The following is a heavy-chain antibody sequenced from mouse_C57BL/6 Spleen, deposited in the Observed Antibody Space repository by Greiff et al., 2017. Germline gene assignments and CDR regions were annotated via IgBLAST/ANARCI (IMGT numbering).Heavy chain of an antibody. V-gene: IGHV5-17*01. J-gene: IGHJ4*01. CDR1: GFTFSDYG. CDR3: AGNPFYSNYVMDY. Sequence: EVQLKESGGGLVKPGGSLKLSCAASGFTFSDYGMHWVRQAPEKGLEWVAYISSGSSTNYYADTVKGRFTISRDNAKNTLFLQMTSLRSEDTAMYYCAGNPFYSNYVMDYWGQGTSVTVSS. D-gene: IGHD2-5*01. CDR2: ISSGSSTN.